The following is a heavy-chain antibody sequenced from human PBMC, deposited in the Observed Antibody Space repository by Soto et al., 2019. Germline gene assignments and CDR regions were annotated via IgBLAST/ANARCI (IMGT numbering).Heavy chain of an antibody. CDR1: GFTVGAYT. J-gene: IGHJ4*02. D-gene: IGHD1-26*01. CDR3: TIWEQSLFDY. CDR2: ISSDGNHK. V-gene: IGHV3-30-3*01. Sequence: QVQLEESGGGVVQPGRSLRLSCAASGFTVGAYTMHWVRKATGKGLEWVAVISSDGNHKYYTDSVKGRFTISRDTSTNTLFLQMNSLRPEDTAVSYCTIWEQSLFDYWGQCHLVTVS.